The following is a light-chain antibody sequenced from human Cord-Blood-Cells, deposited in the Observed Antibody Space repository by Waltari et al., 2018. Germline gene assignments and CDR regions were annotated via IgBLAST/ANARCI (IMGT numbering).Light chain of an antibody. V-gene: IGKV1-8*01. CDR2: AAS. CDR1: QGISSY. CDR3: QQYYSYPYT. Sequence: AIRITQSPSSRSASTGDRVTLTCRASQGISSYLAWYQQKPGKAPKLLIYAASTLQSGVPSRFSGSGSGTDFTLTISCLQSEDFATYYCQQYYSYPYTFGQGTKLEIK. J-gene: IGKJ2*01.